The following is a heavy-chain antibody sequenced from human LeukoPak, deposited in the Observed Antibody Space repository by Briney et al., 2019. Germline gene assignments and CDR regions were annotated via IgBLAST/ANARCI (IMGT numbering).Heavy chain of an antibody. CDR3: ARRRATVKYYYYYMDV. CDR2: IHYSGST. J-gene: IGHJ6*03. V-gene: IGHV4-39*07. CDR1: GGSISSSSYY. Sequence: SETLSLTCTVSGGSISSSSYYWAWIRQPPGKGLEWIGSIHYSGSTNYNPSLKSRVTISVDTSKNQFSLKLSSVTAADTAVYYCARRRATVKYYYYYMDVWGKGTTVTVSS. D-gene: IGHD4-17*01.